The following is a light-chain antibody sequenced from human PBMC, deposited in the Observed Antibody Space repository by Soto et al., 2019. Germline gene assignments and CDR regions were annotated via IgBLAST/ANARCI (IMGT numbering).Light chain of an antibody. CDR2: SAF. V-gene: IGKV3-20*01. CDR3: QYYGSSPWT. J-gene: IGKJ1*01. CDR1: QSVSSNY. Sequence: EIVLTQSPGTLSLSPGERGALSCRASQSVSSNYVAWYQQKPGQAPRLLIYSAFRRATGIPDRFSGSGSGTDFTLTISRLEPEDFAVYYCQYYGSSPWTFGQGTKVEIK.